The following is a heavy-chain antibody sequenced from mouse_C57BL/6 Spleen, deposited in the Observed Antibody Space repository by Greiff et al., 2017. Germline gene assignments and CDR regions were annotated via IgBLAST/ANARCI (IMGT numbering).Heavy chain of an antibody. CDR2: IYPGDGDT. D-gene: IGHD3-2*02. V-gene: IGHV1-82*01. Sequence: VQLQQSGPELVKPGASVKISCKASGYAFSSSWMNWVKQRPGQGLEWIGRIYPGDGDTNYNGKFKGKATLTADKSSSTAYMQLSSLTSEDSAVYCCASRQPRLGEYAMDYWGQGTSVTVSS. J-gene: IGHJ4*01. CDR3: ASRQPRLGEYAMDY. CDR1: GYAFSSSW.